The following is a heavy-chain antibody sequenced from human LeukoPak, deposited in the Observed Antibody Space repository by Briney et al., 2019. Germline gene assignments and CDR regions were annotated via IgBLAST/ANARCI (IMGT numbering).Heavy chain of an antibody. CDR1: SGSISSDY. Sequence: PSETLSLTYTVSSGSISSDYWSRIRQPPGKGLEWIGHMYYSGNSKYKSSLKNRVTISVDTAKNQLSLRRSSVTAADTAVYYCARGHWHSRAFDIWGQGTMVTVSS. V-gene: IGHV4-59*12. J-gene: IGHJ3*02. CDR3: ARGHWHSRAFDI. D-gene: IGHD1-7*01. CDR2: MYYSGNS.